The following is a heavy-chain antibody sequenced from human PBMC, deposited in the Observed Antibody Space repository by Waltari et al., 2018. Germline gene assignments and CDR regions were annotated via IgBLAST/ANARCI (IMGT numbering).Heavy chain of an antibody. CDR3: ARPYGSGSYFFDY. Sequence: EVQLVESGGGLIQPGGSLRLSCAASGFTVSSNYMSWVRQAPGKGLEWVAVLYSGGSTYYADSVKGRFTIARDNSKNTLYLQMNSLRAEDTAVYYCARPYGSGSYFFDYWGQGTLVTVSS. D-gene: IGHD3-10*01. CDR2: LYSGGST. CDR1: GFTVSSNY. J-gene: IGHJ4*02. V-gene: IGHV3-53*01.